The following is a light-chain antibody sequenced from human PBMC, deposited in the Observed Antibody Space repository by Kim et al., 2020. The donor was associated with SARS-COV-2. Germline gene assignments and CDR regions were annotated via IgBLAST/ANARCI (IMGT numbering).Light chain of an antibody. Sequence: ELTQPPSASGTPWQRVTISCSGSSSNIGSNYVYWYQQLPGTAPKLLIYSNNQRPSGVPDRFSGSKSGTSASLAISGLRSEDEADYYCAAWDDSLSGWVFGGGTQLTVL. CDR3: AAWDDSLSGWV. V-gene: IGLV1-47*02. CDR2: SNN. J-gene: IGLJ3*02. CDR1: SSNIGSNY.